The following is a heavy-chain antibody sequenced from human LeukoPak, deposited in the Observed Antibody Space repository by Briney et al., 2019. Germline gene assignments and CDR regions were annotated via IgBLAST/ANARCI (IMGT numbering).Heavy chain of an antibody. CDR1: GGSFSGYY. D-gene: IGHD5-12*01. J-gene: IGHJ4*02. CDR2: INHSGST. V-gene: IGHV4-34*01. CDR3: ARAGRDGYNADY. Sequence: KPSETLSLTCAVYGGSFSGYYWSWIRQPPGKGLEWIGEINHSGSTNYNPSLKSRVTISVDTSKNQFSLKLSSVTAADTAVYYCARAGRDGYNADYWGQGTLVTVSS.